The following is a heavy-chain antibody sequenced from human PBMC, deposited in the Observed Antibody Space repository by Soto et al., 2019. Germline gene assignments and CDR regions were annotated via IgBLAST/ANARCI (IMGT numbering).Heavy chain of an antibody. V-gene: IGHV1-69*13. CDR2: IIPIFGTA. D-gene: IGHD5-12*01. CDR1: GGTFSSYA. CDR3: ARGVQGYSGYDPSLAYYYYGMDV. Sequence: GASVKVSCKASGGTFSSYAISWVRQAPGQGLEWMGGIIPIFGTANYAQKFQGRVTITADESTSTAYMELSSLRSEDTAVYYCARGVQGYSGYDPSLAYYYYGMDVWGQGTTVTVSS. J-gene: IGHJ6*02.